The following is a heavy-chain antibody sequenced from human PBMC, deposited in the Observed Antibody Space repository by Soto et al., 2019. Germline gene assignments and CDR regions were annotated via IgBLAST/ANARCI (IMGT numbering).Heavy chain of an antibody. CDR2: IYYSGST. D-gene: IGHD3-9*01. CDR1: GGSISSYY. Sequence: SETLSLTCTVSGGSISSYYWSWIRQPPGKGLEWIGYIYYSGSTKYNPSLKSRVTISVDTSKNQFSLKLSSVTAADTAVYYCARAIYDILTMDVWGQWTTGTVS. CDR3: ARAIYDILTMDV. J-gene: IGHJ6*02. V-gene: IGHV4-59*01.